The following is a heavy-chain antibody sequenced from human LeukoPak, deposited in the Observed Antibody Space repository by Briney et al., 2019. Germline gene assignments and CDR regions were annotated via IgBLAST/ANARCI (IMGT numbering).Heavy chain of an antibody. CDR1: GYTFTSYG. CDR3: ARPYCSGGSCYPYYYYMDV. V-gene: IGHV1-18*01. J-gene: IGHJ6*03. Sequence: ASVKVSCKASGYTFTSYGISWVRQAPGQGLEWMEWISAYNGNTNYAQKLQGRVTMTTDTSTSTAYMELRSLRSDDTAVYYCARPYCSGGSCYPYYYYMDVWGKGTTVTVSS. CDR2: ISAYNGNT. D-gene: IGHD2-15*01.